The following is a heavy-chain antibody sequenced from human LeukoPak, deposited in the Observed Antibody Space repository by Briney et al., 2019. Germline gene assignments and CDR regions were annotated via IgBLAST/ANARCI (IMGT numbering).Heavy chain of an antibody. CDR3: ARGHSSGTNWFDP. CDR1: GGTFSSYA. D-gene: IGHD6-19*01. Sequence: SVKVSCKASGGTFSSYAISWVRQAPGQGLEWMGRIIPILGIANYAQKFQGRVTITADKSTSTAYMELSSLRSEDTAVYYCARGHSSGTNWFDPWGQGTLVTVSS. CDR2: IIPILGIA. J-gene: IGHJ5*02. V-gene: IGHV1-69*04.